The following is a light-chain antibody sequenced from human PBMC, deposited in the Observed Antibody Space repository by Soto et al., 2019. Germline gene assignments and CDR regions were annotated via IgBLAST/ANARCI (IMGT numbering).Light chain of an antibody. J-gene: IGKJ4*01. CDR3: QQYDDVPSHLT. CDR2: DAS. CDR1: QDISNY. Sequence: DIQMTQSPSSLSASVGDRVTITCQASQDISNYLNWYQQRPGKAPKVLIYDASYLQTGVPSRFSGSGSGTDFTFTISSLQPEDIATYFCQQYDDVPSHLTFGGGTKVEIK. V-gene: IGKV1-33*01.